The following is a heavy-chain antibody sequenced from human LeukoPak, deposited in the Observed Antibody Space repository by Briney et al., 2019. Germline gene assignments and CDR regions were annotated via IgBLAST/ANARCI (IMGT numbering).Heavy chain of an antibody. V-gene: IGHV3-30-3*01. Sequence: PGGSLRLSCAASGFTFSSYWMSWVRQAPGKGLEWVAVISYDGSNKYYADSVKGRFTISRDNSKNTLYLQMNSLRAEDTAVYYCARDLRDTAMLDYWGQGTLVTVSS. J-gene: IGHJ4*02. CDR3: ARDLRDTAMLDY. CDR1: GFTFSSYW. D-gene: IGHD5-18*01. CDR2: ISYDGSNK.